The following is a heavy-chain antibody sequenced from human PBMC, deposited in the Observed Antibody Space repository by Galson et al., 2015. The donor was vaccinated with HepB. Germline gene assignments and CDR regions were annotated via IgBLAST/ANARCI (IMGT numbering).Heavy chain of an antibody. CDR1: GVSIRSGGYY. J-gene: IGHJ5*02. Sequence: TLSLTCTVSGVSIRSGGYYWSWIRQHPGKGLEWVGYIHYSGSTYYNPSLKSRVTISLDTSKNQLSLKLRSVTAADTAVYYCAVGGKDHYDSSYGGAHWFDPWGQRTQVTVSS. V-gene: IGHV4-31*03. CDR3: AVGGKDHYDSSYGGAHWFDP. CDR2: IHYSGST. D-gene: IGHD3-22*01.